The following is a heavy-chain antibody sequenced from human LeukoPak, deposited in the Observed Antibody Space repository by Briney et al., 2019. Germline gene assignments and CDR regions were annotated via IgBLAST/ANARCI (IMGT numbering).Heavy chain of an antibody. J-gene: IGHJ4*02. Sequence: PSETLSLTCTVSGHSISSGYYWGWIRQPPGKGLEWIGSIYHSGTTYYNPSLKSRVTISVDTSKNQFSLKMSSVTAADTAVYYCARVREDSSGWQFGLDYWGQGTLVTVSS. CDR2: IYHSGTT. CDR3: ARVREDSSGWQFGLDY. V-gene: IGHV4-38-2*02. CDR1: GHSISSGYY. D-gene: IGHD3-22*01.